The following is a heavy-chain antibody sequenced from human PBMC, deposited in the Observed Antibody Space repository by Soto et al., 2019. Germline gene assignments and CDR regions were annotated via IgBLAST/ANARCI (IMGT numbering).Heavy chain of an antibody. J-gene: IGHJ3*02. CDR1: GFNFGPFW. CDR3: ARDRGYPDSFDI. CDR2: INSDGSMI. Sequence: PGGSLRLSCAASGFNFGPFWMHWVRQAPGKGLVWVSHINSDGSMIVYADSVKGRFTISSYNARNTLYLQMNSLRVDYTAVYFCARDRGYPDSFDIWGQGTTVTVSS. D-gene: IGHD3-10*01. V-gene: IGHV3-74*01.